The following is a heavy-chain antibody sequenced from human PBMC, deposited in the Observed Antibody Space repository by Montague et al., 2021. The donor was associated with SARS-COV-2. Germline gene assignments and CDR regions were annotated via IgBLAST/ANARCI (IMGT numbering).Heavy chain of an antibody. V-gene: IGHV4-4*02. CDR2: IYHSGST. CDR1: GDSIISTNW. CDR3: ARDSPQGITSVGPGF. D-gene: IGHD4-23*01. J-gene: IGHJ4*02. Sequence: SETLSLTCVVSGDSIISTNWWSWVRQPPGKGLEWIGQIYHSGSTNYNPSIRSRVTMSVDKSKNQFSLILKSATAADTAVYYCARDSPQGITSVGPGFWGQGTLVIVSS.